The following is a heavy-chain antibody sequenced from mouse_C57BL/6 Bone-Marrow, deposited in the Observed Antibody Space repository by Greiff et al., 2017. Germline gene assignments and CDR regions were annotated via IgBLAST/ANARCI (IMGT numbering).Heavy chain of an antibody. CDR3: ARNFFAY. V-gene: IGHV5-17*01. J-gene: IGHJ3*01. CDR1: GFTFSDYG. CDR2: ISSGSSTI. Sequence: EVQGVESGGGLVKPGGSLQLSCAASGFTFSDYGMHWVRQAPEKGLEWVAYISSGSSTIYYADTVKGRFTISRDNAKNTLFLQMTSLRSEDTAMYYCARNFFAYCGQGTLVTVSA.